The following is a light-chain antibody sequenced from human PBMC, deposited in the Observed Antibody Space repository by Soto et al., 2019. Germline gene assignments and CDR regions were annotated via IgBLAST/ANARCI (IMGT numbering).Light chain of an antibody. J-gene: IGKJ4*01. CDR2: GAS. CDR1: QSVSSSY. CDR3: QQYDNLPLT. V-gene: IGKV3-20*01. Sequence: EIVLTQSPGTLSLSPGERATLSCRASQSVSSSYLAWYQQKPGQAPRLLIYGASSRATGIPDRFSGSGSGTDFTSTISSLQPEDIATYYCQQYDNLPLTFGGGTKVDIK.